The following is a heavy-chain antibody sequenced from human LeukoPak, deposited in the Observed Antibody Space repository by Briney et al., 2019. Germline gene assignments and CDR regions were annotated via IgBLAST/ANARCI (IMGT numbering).Heavy chain of an antibody. CDR2: IYSSGST. V-gene: IGHV4-4*07. Sequence: PSETLSLTCTVSGGSISNYYWTWIRQPAGKGLEWIGRIYSSGSTDYNPSLKSRVTMSVDTSKNQFSLNLSSVTAADTAVYYCASLYNSSGYYIDYWDQGTLVTVSS. J-gene: IGHJ4*02. D-gene: IGHD3-22*01. CDR3: ASLYNSSGYYIDY. CDR1: GGSISNYY.